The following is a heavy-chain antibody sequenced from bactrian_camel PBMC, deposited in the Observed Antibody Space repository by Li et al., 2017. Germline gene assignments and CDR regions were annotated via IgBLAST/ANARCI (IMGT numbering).Heavy chain of an antibody. CDR2: IDSDGGST. CDR3: AAGSWVAGSLDEHDYVH. CDR1: GFTYSSYC. D-gene: IGHD6*01. V-gene: IGHV3S40*01. Sequence: VQLVESGGGSVQPGGSLRLSCAASGFTYSSYCMGWFRQAPGKEREGVALIDSDGGSTYADSVKGRFTISVDNAKNPVMVYLQMPTLIPDDTAMYYCAAGSWVAGSLDEHDYVHWGQGTQVTVS. J-gene: IGHJ4*01.